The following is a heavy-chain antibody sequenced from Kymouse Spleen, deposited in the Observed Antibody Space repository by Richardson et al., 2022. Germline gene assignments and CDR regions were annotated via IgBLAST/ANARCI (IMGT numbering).Heavy chain of an antibody. V-gene: IGHV4-34*01. CDR3: ASLGYCTNGVCPNWFDP. CDR2: INHSGST. D-gene: IGHD2-8*01. J-gene: IGHJ5*02. Sequence: QVQLQQWGAGLLKPSETLSLTCAVYGGSFSGYYWSWIRQPPGKGLEWIGEINHSGSTNYNPSLKSRVTISVDTSKNQFSLKLSSVTAADTAVYYCASLGYCTNGVCPNWFDPWGQGTLVTVSS. CDR1: GGSFSGYY.